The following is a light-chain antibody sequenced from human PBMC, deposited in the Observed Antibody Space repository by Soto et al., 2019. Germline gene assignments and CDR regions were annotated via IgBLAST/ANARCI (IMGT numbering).Light chain of an antibody. CDR1: QSVSNNY. CDR2: GAS. CDR3: QQCGSSPRT. V-gene: IGKV3-20*01. Sequence: EIVLTQSPGTLSLSPGERATLSCRASQSVSNNYLAWYQQKPGQAPRLLIYGASSRATGIPDRSSGSGSGTDFTLTISRLEPEDFAVYYCQQCGSSPRTFGQGTRLEIK. J-gene: IGKJ5*01.